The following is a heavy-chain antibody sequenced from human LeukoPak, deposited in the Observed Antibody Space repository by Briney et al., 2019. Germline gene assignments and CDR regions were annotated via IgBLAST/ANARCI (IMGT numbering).Heavy chain of an antibody. CDR3: ARGETNFDY. Sequence: SETLSLTCAVYGGSFSGYHWSWIRQPPGKGLEWIGEINHSGSTNYNPSLKSRVTISADTSKNQFSLKLSSVTAADTAVYYCARGETNFDYWGQGTLVTVSS. J-gene: IGHJ4*02. CDR2: INHSGST. V-gene: IGHV4-34*01. CDR1: GGSFSGYH.